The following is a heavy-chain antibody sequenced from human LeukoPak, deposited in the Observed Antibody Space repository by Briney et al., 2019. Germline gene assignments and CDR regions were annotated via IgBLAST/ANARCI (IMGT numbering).Heavy chain of an antibody. V-gene: IGHV1-18*01. CDR3: ARVPSYSNYEGGSWFDP. CDR2: ISAYNGNT. Sequence: ASVKVSCKASGYTFTSYGISWVRQAPGQGPEWMGWISAYNGNTNYAQKLQGRVTMTTDTSTSTAYMELRSLRSDDTAVYYCARVPSYSNYEGGSWFDPWGQGTLVTVSS. J-gene: IGHJ5*02. D-gene: IGHD4-11*01. CDR1: GYTFTSYG.